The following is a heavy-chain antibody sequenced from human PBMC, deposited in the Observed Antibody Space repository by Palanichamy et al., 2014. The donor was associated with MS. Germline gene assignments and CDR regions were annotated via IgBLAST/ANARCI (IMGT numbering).Heavy chain of an antibody. CDR1: GGSSSGST. CDR3: GRDNWGSIDY. Sequence: VQLQESGPGLVKPSETLSLTCTVSGGSSSGSTWSWIRQPPGKGLEWIGYSSSGSANYNPSLKSRVSISLDTSNNQFSLNLSSVTAADTAVYFCGRDNWGSIDYWGQGTLVTVSS. CDR2: SSSGSA. D-gene: IGHD7-27*01. J-gene: IGHJ4*02. V-gene: IGHV4-59*01.